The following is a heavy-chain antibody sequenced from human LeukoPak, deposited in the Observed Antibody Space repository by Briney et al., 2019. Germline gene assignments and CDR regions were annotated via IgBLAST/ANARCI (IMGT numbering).Heavy chain of an antibody. CDR1: GFTFDNYA. CDR3: AKEVTSYYYFYGLDV. D-gene: IGHD2/OR15-2a*01. V-gene: IGHV3-9*01. Sequence: GGSLRLSCAASGFTFDNYAMHWVRQAPGKGLEWVSGISWNSGSIGYADSVKGRFTNSRDNAKNSLYLQMNSLRAEDTALYYCAKEVTSYYYFYGLDVWGQGTTVTVSS. CDR2: ISWNSGSI. J-gene: IGHJ6*02.